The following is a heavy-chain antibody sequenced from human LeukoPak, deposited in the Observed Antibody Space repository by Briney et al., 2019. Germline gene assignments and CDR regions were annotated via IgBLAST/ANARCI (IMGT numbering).Heavy chain of an antibody. CDR3: ARGWVDHFDY. CDR2: IYYSGST. Sequence: SETLSLTCTVSGGSISSYYWSWIRQPPGKGLEWIGYIYYSGSTNYNPSLESRVTISVDTSKNQFSLKLSSVTAADTAVYYCARGWVDHFDYWGQGTLVTVSS. V-gene: IGHV4-59*01. J-gene: IGHJ4*02. D-gene: IGHD1-26*01. CDR1: GGSISSYY.